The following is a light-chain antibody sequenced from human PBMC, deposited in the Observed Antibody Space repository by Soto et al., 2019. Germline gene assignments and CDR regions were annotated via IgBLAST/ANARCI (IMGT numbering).Light chain of an antibody. J-gene: IGLJ2*01. CDR2: DNS. V-gene: IGLV3-21*02. Sequence: SYELTQPPSVSVAPGQTARITCGGSDNGSKPVHWYLQKPGQAPVLVVFDNSDRASGIPERLSGSNSGNTATLTISRVEAGDEADYYCQVWDSSSDRLVVFGGGTKLTVL. CDR1: DNGSKP. CDR3: QVWDSSSDRLVV.